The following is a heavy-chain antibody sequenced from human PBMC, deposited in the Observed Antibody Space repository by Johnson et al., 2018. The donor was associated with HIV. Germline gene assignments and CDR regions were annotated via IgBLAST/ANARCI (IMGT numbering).Heavy chain of an antibody. CDR2: IRFDGGDK. Sequence: QVQLVESGGGLVQPGGSLRLSCVGSGFTLTDHYMDWVRQAPGKGLEWVAFIRFDGGDKYYADSVKGRFTISRDTSKNTVYLQINSLRPEDSALYYCAKGEAQEGWIQLQSYAFDIWGQGTMVTVSS. V-gene: IGHV3-30*02. D-gene: IGHD5-18*01. CDR3: AKGEAQEGWIQLQSYAFDI. J-gene: IGHJ3*02. CDR1: GFTLTDHY.